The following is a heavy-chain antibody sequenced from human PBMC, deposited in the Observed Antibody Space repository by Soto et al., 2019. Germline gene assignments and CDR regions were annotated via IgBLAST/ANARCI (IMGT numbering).Heavy chain of an antibody. V-gene: IGHV4-39*01. CDR3: ARGTGVHGMDV. Sequence: PSETLSLTCTVSGGSISSSSYYWGWIRQPPGKGLEWIGSIYYSGSTYYNPSLKSRVTISVDTSKNQFSLKLSSVTAADTAVYYCARGTGVHGMDVWGQGTTVTVSS. J-gene: IGHJ6*02. CDR2: IYYSGST. D-gene: IGHD1-1*01. CDR1: GGSISSSSYY.